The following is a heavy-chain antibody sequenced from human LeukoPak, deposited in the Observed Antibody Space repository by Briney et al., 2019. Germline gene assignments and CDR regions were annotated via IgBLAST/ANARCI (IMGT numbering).Heavy chain of an antibody. V-gene: IGHV1-18*01. D-gene: IGHD3-3*01. CDR3: AIGAGDYDFWSGYYRGSWFDP. J-gene: IGHJ5*02. CDR2: ISAYNGNT. CDR1: GYTFTSCG. Sequence: ASVKVSCKASGYTFTSCGISWVRQAPGQGLEWMGWISAYNGNTNYAQKPQGRVTMTTDTSTSTAYMELRSLRSDDTAVYYCAIGAGDYDFWSGYYRGSWFDPWGQGTLVTVSS.